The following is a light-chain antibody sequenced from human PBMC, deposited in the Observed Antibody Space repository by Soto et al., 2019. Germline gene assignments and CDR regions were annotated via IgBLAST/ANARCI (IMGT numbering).Light chain of an antibody. J-gene: IGKJ4*01. V-gene: IGKV3-15*01. CDR1: QSVSSD. Sequence: EIVMTQSPATLSVSPGERATLSCRASQSVSSDLAWYQQKPGQASRLLIYGASTRATGIPATFSGSGSGTEFTLTITSLQSEDFAVYYCQQYNEWPLTFGGGTKVDIK. CDR3: QQYNEWPLT. CDR2: GAS.